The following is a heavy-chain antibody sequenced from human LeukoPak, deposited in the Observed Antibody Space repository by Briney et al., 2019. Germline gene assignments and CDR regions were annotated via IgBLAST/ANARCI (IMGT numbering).Heavy chain of an antibody. V-gene: IGHV4-59*01. CDR1: GGSISSYY. CDR3: ARGKWLATGYFDY. CDR2: IYYSGST. J-gene: IGHJ4*02. D-gene: IGHD6-19*01. Sequence: SETLSLTCTVSGGSISSYYWSWIRQPPGKGLEWIGYIYYSGSTNYNPSLKSRVPISVDTSKNQFSLKLSSVTAADTAVYYCARGKWLATGYFDYWGQGTLVTVSS.